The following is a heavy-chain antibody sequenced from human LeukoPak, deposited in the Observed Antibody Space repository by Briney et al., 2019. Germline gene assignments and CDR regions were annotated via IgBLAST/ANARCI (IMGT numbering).Heavy chain of an antibody. CDR2: ISGTGDTT. V-gene: IGHV3-23*01. D-gene: IGHD5-18*01. CDR3: ARALLPHRRRQLLFSSFAY. Sequence: PGGSLRLSCAASGFSFSSYAMTWVRQAPGKGLEWVSSISGTGDTTYCADSVKGRFTVSRDNSKDTLFLQMNSLGAKDTAVYYCARALLPHRRRQLLFSSFAYWGQGNLVTVSS. CDR1: GFSFSSYA. J-gene: IGHJ4*02.